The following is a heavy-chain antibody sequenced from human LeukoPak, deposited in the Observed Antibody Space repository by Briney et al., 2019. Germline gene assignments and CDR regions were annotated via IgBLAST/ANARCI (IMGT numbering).Heavy chain of an antibody. V-gene: IGHV3-64*02. CDR3: ARWGSTSCYDY. Sequence: PGGSLRLSCAASGFTFRTYALHWVRQAPGKGLEYVSAISTNGDSTYYADSVKGRSTISRDNSKNTLFLQMGSLRADDMAVYYCARWGSTSCYDYWGQGTLVTVSS. D-gene: IGHD2-2*01. CDR1: GFTFRTYA. J-gene: IGHJ4*02. CDR2: ISTNGDST.